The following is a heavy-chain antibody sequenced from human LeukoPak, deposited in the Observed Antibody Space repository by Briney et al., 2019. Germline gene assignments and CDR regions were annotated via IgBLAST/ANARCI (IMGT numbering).Heavy chain of an antibody. CDR2: ISWNGGST. J-gene: IGHJ5*01. CDR3: ARDVVAVTQFCFAC. V-gene: IGHV3-20*04. Sequence: GGSLRLSCAASGFTFDDYCMRWVRQAPGKGLEWVSSISWNGGSTDFGDSVKGRITIGRDNGKKSLYLQMRRLRGDEAAVYYCARDVVAVTQFCFACWGPRTLVSASS. D-gene: IGHD2-21*01. CDR1: GFTFDDYC.